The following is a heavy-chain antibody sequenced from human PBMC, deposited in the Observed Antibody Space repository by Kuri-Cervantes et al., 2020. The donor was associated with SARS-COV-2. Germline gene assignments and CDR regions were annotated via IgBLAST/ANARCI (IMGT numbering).Heavy chain of an antibody. V-gene: IGHV3-30*03. Sequence: GESLKISWVASGFNFSTTDMNWVRQAPGKGLEWVTFISSDGKNKKCMASGKGRFTISRDNSQNTLHLQMKSLRDEDTAVYYCARVPCSTSCYRLGDYYYYGMDVWGQGTTVTVSS. CDR2: ISSDGKNK. CDR1: GFNFSTTD. CDR3: ARVPCSTSCYRLGDYYYYGMDV. D-gene: IGHD2-2*02. J-gene: IGHJ6*02.